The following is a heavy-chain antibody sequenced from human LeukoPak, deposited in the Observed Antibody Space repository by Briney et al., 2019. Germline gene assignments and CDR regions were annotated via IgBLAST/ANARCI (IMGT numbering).Heavy chain of an antibody. CDR1: GFTFGDYA. V-gene: IGHV3-49*04. J-gene: IGHJ4*02. CDR3: TRARSSGWCLGDFDY. Sequence: GGSLRLSCTASGFTFGDYAMSWVRQAPGKGLEWVGFIRSKAYGGTTEYAASVKGRFTISRDDSKSIAYLQMNSLKTEDTAVYYCTRARSSGWCLGDFDYWGQGTLVTVSS. D-gene: IGHD6-19*01. CDR2: IRSKAYGGTT.